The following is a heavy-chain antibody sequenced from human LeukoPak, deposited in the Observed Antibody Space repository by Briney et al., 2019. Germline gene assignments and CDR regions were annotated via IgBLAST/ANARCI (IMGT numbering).Heavy chain of an antibody. CDR1: GGSISSYY. Sequence: SETLSLTCTVSGGSISSYYWSWIRQPPGKGLEWIGYIYYSGSTNYNPSLKSRVTISVDTSKNQFSLKLSSVTAADTAVYYCARLGSAYYYGSGSYSFSGYFDYWGQGTLVTVSS. D-gene: IGHD3-10*01. CDR2: IYYSGST. J-gene: IGHJ4*02. V-gene: IGHV4-59*08. CDR3: ARLGSAYYYGSGSYSFSGYFDY.